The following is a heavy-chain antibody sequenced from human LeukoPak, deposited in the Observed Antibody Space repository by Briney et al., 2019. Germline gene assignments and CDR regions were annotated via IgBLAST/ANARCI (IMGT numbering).Heavy chain of an antibody. CDR2: INHSGST. CDR1: GGSFSGYY. V-gene: IGHV4-34*01. J-gene: IGHJ4*02. D-gene: IGHD3-10*01. CDR3: ARHRRWFGESYFDY. Sequence: SETLSLTCAVYGGSFSGYYWSWIRQPPGKGLEWIGEINHSGSTNYNPSLKSRVTISVDTSKNQFSLKLSSVTAADTAVHYCARHRRWFGESYFDYWGQGTLVTVSS.